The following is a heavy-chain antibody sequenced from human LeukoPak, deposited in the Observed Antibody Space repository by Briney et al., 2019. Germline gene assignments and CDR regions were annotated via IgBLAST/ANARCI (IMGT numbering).Heavy chain of an antibody. D-gene: IGHD6-19*01. V-gene: IGHV3-23*01. CDR2: ISGSGGST. CDR3: AKGGYSSGWFCSDFDY. J-gene: IGHJ4*02. Sequence: TGGSLRLSCAASGFTFSSYAMSWVRQAPGKGLEWVSAISGSGGSTYYADSVEGRFTISRDMSKNTLYLQMNSLRAEDTAVYYCAKGGYSSGWFCSDFDYWGQGTLVTVSS. CDR1: GFTFSSYA.